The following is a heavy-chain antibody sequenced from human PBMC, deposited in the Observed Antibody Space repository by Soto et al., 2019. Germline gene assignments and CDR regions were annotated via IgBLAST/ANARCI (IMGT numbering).Heavy chain of an antibody. CDR2: INPSGGST. CDR1: GYTFTSYY. J-gene: IGHJ4*02. V-gene: IGHV1-46*01. D-gene: IGHD1-20*01. CDR3: AYNRWGPLIY. Sequence: ASVKVSCKASGYTFTSYYMHWVRQAPGQGLEWMGIINPSGGSTSYAQKFQGRLTISKATSKNQVVLTMTNMDPVDTATYYCAYNRWGPLIYWGQGTLVTVSS.